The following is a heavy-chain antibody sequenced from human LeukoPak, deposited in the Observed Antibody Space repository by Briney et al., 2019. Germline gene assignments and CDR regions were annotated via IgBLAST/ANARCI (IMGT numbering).Heavy chain of an antibody. V-gene: IGHV3-48*02. J-gene: IGHJ4*02. D-gene: IGHD3-9*01. CDR3: ARDHDWAFDL. CDR1: GFPFGSYA. CDR2: INHNAEMI. Sequence: GSLRLSCEGSGFPFGSYAMSWVRQAPGKGLEWIAYINHNAEMIFYPDFVKGRFTISRDNPKKSLYLQMNALRYEDTAIYYCARDHDWAFDLWGQGTLVTVSS.